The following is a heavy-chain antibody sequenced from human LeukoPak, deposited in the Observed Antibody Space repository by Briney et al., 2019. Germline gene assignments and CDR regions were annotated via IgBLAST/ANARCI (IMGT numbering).Heavy chain of an antibody. D-gene: IGHD2-21*02. CDR2: INHSGST. J-gene: IGHJ5*02. CDR1: GGSFSGYY. Sequence: PSETLSLTCAVYGGSFSGYYWNWIRQPPGKGLEWIGEINHSGSTNYNPSLKSRVTISVDTSKNQFSLKLSSVTAADTAVYYCARGPPTEFSWFDPWGQGALVTVSS. CDR3: ARGPPTEFSWFDP. V-gene: IGHV4-34*01.